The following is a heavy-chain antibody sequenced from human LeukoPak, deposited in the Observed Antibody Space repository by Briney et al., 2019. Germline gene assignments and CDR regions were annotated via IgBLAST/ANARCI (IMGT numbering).Heavy chain of an antibody. Sequence: SVKVSCKASGGTFSSYAISWVRQAPGQGLGWMGGIIPIFGTANYAQKFQGRVTITTDESTSTAYMELSSLRSEDTAVYYCAREGQWLYAFDIWGQGTMVTVSS. CDR1: GGTFSSYA. CDR3: AREGQWLYAFDI. V-gene: IGHV1-69*05. J-gene: IGHJ3*02. CDR2: IIPIFGTA. D-gene: IGHD6-19*01.